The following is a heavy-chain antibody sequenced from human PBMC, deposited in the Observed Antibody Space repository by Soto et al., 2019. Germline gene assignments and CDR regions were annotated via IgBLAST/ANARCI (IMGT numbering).Heavy chain of an antibody. J-gene: IGHJ5*02. CDR2: IYYSGST. Sequence: SETLSLTCTVSGVSISSGDYYWSWIRQPPGKGLEWIGYIYYSGSTYYNPSLKSRVTMSVDTSKKQFSLKLSSVTAADTAVYYCAVTTLTNTWFDPWGHGXLVTVSS. V-gene: IGHV4-30-4*01. D-gene: IGHD4-17*01. CDR3: AVTTLTNTWFDP. CDR1: GVSISSGDYY.